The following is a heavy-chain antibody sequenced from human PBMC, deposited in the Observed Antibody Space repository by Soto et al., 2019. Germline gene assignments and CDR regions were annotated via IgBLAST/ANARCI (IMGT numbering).Heavy chain of an antibody. V-gene: IGHV3-23*01. CDR2: ISGSGGST. CDR1: GFTFSSYA. CDR3: AKGPTGDCSSTSCPEAYYFDY. D-gene: IGHD2-2*01. Sequence: SGGSLRLSCAASGFTFSSYAMSWVRQAPGKGLEWVSAISGSGGSTYYADSVKGRFTISRDNSKNTLYLQMNSLRAEDTAVYYCAKGPTGDCSSTSCPEAYYFDYWGQGTLVTDSS. J-gene: IGHJ4*02.